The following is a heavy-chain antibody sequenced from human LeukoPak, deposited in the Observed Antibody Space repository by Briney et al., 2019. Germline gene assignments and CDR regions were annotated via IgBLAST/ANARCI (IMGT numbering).Heavy chain of an antibody. CDR3: ARSRDDYLTGYIYYFYMDV. Sequence: GASVKVSCKASGFTFTSSAMQWVRQARGQRLEWIGWIVVGSGNTNYAQKFQERVSITRDMSTSTAYMGLSSLRSEDTAVYYCARSRDDYLTGYIYYFYMDVWGKGTTVTVSS. D-gene: IGHD3-9*01. V-gene: IGHV1-58*02. J-gene: IGHJ6*03. CDR1: GFTFTSSA. CDR2: IVVGSGNT.